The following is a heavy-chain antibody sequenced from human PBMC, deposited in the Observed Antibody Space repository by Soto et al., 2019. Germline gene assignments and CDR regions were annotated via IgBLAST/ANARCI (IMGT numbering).Heavy chain of an antibody. Sequence: PSETLSLTCTVSGGSISGYYWSWIRQPPGKGPEWIGFVSHSGTTNYSPSLESRVTISLDASKNQFSLKLNSVTAADTAVYYCSTCRPGVWHGGFDYSSKGTLVTVSS. D-gene: IGHD6-6*01. V-gene: IGHV4-59*01. J-gene: IGHJ4*02. CDR1: GGSISGYY. CDR3: STCRPGVWHGGFDY. CDR2: VSHSGTT.